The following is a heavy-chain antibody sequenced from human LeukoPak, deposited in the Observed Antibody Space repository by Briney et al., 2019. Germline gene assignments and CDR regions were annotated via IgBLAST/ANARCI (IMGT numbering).Heavy chain of an antibody. V-gene: IGHV3-30-3*01. J-gene: IGHJ4*02. CDR2: ISYDGSNK. CDR3: ARVEMWVLRGSDH. Sequence: GRSLRLSCAASGFAFSSYAMHWVRQAPGKGLEWVAVISYDGSNKYYADSVKGRFTISRDNSKNTLYLQMNSLRAEDTAVYYCARVEMWVLRGSDHWGQGVPVTVSS. CDR1: GFAFSSYA. D-gene: IGHD3-10*02.